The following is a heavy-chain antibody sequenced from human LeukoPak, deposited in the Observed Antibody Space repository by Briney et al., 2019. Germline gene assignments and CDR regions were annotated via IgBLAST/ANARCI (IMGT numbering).Heavy chain of an antibody. CDR3: ARDLSGYGTDV. J-gene: IGHJ6*02. Sequence: PGGSLRLSCAASGFTVSSNYMSWVRQAPGKGLEWVSVIYSGGSTYYADSVKGRFTISRDNSKNTLYLQMNSLRAEDTAVYYCARDLSGYGTDVWGQGTTVTVSS. CDR1: GFTVSSNY. V-gene: IGHV3-66*01. CDR2: IYSGGST. D-gene: IGHD1-26*01.